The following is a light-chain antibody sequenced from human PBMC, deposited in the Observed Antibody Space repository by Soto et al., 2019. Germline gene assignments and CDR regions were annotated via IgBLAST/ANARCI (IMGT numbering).Light chain of an antibody. CDR3: TSYTSGSTYV. J-gene: IGLJ1*01. Sequence: QSALTQPASVSGSPGQSITISCTGTSSDVGGYDYVSWYQQHPGKVPKFLIYEVTSRPSGVSHRFSGSKSGNTASLTISGLQAEDEADYYCTSYTSGSTYVFGTGTQVTVL. CDR1: SSDVGGYDY. V-gene: IGLV2-14*01. CDR2: EVT.